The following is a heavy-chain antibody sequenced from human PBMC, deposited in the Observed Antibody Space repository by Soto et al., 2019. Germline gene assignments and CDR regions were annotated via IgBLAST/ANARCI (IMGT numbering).Heavy chain of an antibody. CDR3: ARGPSVQQWLVPYHFAY. CDR1: GFTSSSCA. V-gene: IGHV3-23*01. CDR2: ISGSGGST. D-gene: IGHD6-19*01. Sequence: PGGSLRLSCAGSGFTSSSCAMSWFRQPPGKGMEWVSAISGSGGSTYYADSVKGRFTISRDNSKNTLYLQMNSLRAEDTAVYYCARGPSVQQWLVPYHFAYSGQGSLVLVSS. J-gene: IGHJ4*01.